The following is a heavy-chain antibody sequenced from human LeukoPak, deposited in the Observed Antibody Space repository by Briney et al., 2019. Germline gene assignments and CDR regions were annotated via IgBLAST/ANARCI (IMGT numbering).Heavy chain of an antibody. Sequence: PSETLSLTCTVSGGSISSSTSYWGWIRQPPGKGLEWIGSIYFSGSTYYNPSLKSRVTISVDTSKNQFSLKLTSVTAADTAVYYCARHPGGYCSSSSWYTGGFFQHWGQGTLVSVSS. J-gene: IGHJ1*01. CDR1: GGSISSSTSY. CDR3: ARHPGGYCSSSSWYTGGFFQH. CDR2: IYFSGST. V-gene: IGHV4-39*01. D-gene: IGHD2-2*02.